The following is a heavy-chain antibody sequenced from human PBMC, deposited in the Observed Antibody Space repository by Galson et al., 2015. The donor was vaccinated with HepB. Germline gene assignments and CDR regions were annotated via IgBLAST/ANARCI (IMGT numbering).Heavy chain of an antibody. CDR3: ARARIAVAGFDY. CDR1: GFPFSTYW. V-gene: IGHV3-74*01. CDR2: INSDGSST. D-gene: IGHD6-19*01. J-gene: IGHJ4*02. Sequence: LRLSCAASGFPFSTYWMHWVRQAPGKGLVWVSRINSDGSSTTYADSVKGRFTISRDNAKNTLYLQMNSLRAEDTAVYYCARARIAVAGFDYWGQGTLVTVSS.